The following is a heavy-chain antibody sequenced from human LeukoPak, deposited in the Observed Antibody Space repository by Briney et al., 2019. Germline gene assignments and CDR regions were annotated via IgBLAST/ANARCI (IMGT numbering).Heavy chain of an antibody. D-gene: IGHD1-26*01. V-gene: IGHV3-23*01. CDR1: GFTFSSYA. CDR2: ISGGGGST. CDR3: AKPKVGVGATALARLIGMDV. J-gene: IGHJ6*02. Sequence: GGSLRLSCAASGFTFSSYAMSWVRQAPGKGLEWVSAISGGGGSTYYADSVKGRFTISRDNSKNTLYLQMNSLRAEDTAVYYCAKPKVGVGATALARLIGMDVWGQGTTVTVSS.